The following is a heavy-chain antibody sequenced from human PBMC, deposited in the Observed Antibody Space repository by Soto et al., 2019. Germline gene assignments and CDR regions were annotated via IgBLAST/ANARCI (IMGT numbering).Heavy chain of an antibody. Sequence: GGSLRLSCATSGFTFSSYAMSWVRQAPVKGLEWVSGISVSGDSRYDADSVKGRLTISRDNSKSTLYPQMNSLRAEDTAVYYCATIFRYGDPEYWGQGVLVTVSS. D-gene: IGHD2-21*02. CDR3: ATIFRYGDPEY. CDR2: ISVSGDSR. J-gene: IGHJ4*02. CDR1: GFTFSSYA. V-gene: IGHV3-23*01.